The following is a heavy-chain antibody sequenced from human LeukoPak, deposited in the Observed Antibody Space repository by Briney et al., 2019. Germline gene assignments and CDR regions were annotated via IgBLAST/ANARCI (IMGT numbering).Heavy chain of an antibody. CDR1: GGTFSSYA. J-gene: IGHJ4*02. CDR2: IIPIFGTA. V-gene: IGHV1-69*05. CDR3: ARPHSSSWYSLDFDY. Sequence: SVKISCKASGGTFSSYAISWVRQAPGQGLEWMGRIIPIFGTANYAQKFQGRVTITTDESTSTAYMELSSLRSEDTAVYYCARPHSSSWYSLDFDYWGQGTLVTVSS. D-gene: IGHD6-13*01.